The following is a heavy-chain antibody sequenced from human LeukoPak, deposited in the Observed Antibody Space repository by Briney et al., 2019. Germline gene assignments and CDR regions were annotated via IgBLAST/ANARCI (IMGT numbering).Heavy chain of an antibody. J-gene: IGHJ5*02. D-gene: IGHD3-10*01. CDR3: ARDYYSSGSYYNWFDP. CDR1: GGSISSGSYY. V-gene: IGHV4-61*02. CDR2: IYTSGST. Sequence: SETLSLTCTVSGGSISSGSYYWSWIRQPAGKGLEWIGRIYTSGSTNYNPSLKSRVTISVDTSKNQFSLKLSSVTAADTAVYYCARDYYSSGSYYNWFDPWGQGTLVTVSS.